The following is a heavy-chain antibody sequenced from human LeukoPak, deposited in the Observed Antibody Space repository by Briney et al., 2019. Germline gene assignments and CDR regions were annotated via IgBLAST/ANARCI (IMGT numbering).Heavy chain of an antibody. CDR3: VRYVGPDWYMKD. V-gene: IGHV4-30-4*01. CDR1: GGSISSGDYY. J-gene: IGHJ4*02. Sequence: SETLSLTCTVSGGSISSGDYYWTWIRQPTGKGLVWIGYISYRGSSYYNPSLKSRVTMSVETYKKQFSLKLSSVTGADRAVYYCVRYVGPDWYMKDWGQGTLATVSS. D-gene: IGHD3-9*01. CDR2: ISYRGSS.